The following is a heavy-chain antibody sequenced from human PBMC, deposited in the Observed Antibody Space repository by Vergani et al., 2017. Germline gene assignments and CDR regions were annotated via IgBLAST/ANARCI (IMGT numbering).Heavy chain of an antibody. V-gene: IGHV1-58*01. D-gene: IGHD6-19*01. CDR2: IVVGSGNT. CDR3: AGDSSGWDYYYYGMDV. CDR1: GFTFTSSA. Sequence: QMQLVQSGPEVKKPGTSVKVSCKASGFTFTSSAVQWVRQARGQRLEWIGWIVVGSGNTNYAQKFQERVTITRDMSTSTAYMALSSLRSEDTAVYYCAGDSSGWDYYYYGMDVWGQGTTVTVSS. J-gene: IGHJ6*02.